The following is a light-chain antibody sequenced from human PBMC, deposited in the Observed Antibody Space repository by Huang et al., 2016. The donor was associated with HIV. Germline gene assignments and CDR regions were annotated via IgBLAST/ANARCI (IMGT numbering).Light chain of an antibody. V-gene: IGKV3-15*01. CDR1: QTVSSN. J-gene: IGKJ1*01. CDR2: GAS. Sequence: EVVMTQSPATLSVSPGERATLSCRASQTVSSNLAWYQQKPGQAPRLLIYGASTRATGVPAKFSGGGSGTTFTLTITSRQSEDFAVYYCQQYNNWPPWTFGQGTKVEIK. CDR3: QQYNNWPPWT.